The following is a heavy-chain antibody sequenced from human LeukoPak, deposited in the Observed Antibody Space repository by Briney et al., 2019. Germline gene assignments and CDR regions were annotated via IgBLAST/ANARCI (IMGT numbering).Heavy chain of an antibody. V-gene: IGHV4-61*01. D-gene: IGHD3-10*01. CDR2: IYYSGST. CDR1: GGSVSSGSYY. Sequence: PSETLSLTCTVSGGSVSSGSYYWSWIRQPPGKGLEWIGYIYYSGSTNYNPSLKSRVTISVDTSKNQFSLKLSSVTAADTAVYYCARDGESYYGSGSYVGLDYWGQGTLVTVSS. J-gene: IGHJ4*02. CDR3: ARDGESYYGSGSYVGLDY.